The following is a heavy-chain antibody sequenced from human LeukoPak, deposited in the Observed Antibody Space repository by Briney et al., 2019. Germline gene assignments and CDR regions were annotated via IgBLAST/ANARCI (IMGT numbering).Heavy chain of an antibody. J-gene: IGHJ4*02. V-gene: IGHV3-7*03. CDR3: ARMVRGVTFDY. CDR2: IKQDGSEK. D-gene: IGHD3-10*01. Sequence: GGSLRLSCVASGFTFSSYWTSWVRQAPGKGLEWVANIKQDGSEKYYVDSVKGRFTISRDNAKNSLYLQMNSLRAEDTAVYYCARMVRGVTFDYWGQGTLVTVSS. CDR1: GFTFSSYW.